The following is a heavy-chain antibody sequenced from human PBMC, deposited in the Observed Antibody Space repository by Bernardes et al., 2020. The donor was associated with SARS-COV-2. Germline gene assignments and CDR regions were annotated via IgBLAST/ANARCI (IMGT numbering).Heavy chain of an antibody. CDR2: IKQDGSEK. Sequence: GSLRLSCAASGFTFSSYWMSWVRQAPGKGLEWVANIKQDGSEKYYVDSVKGRFTISRDNAKNSLFLQMNSLRVEDTAVYYCARDRFSAGDDFYYYYGMDVWGQGTTVTVSS. CDR1: GFTFSSYW. J-gene: IGHJ6*02. V-gene: IGHV3-7*01. D-gene: IGHD3-3*01. CDR3: ARDRFSAGDDFYYYYGMDV.